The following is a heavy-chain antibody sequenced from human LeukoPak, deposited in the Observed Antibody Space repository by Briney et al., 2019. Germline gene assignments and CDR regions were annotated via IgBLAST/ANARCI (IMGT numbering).Heavy chain of an antibody. D-gene: IGHD2-21*01. J-gene: IGHJ1*01. CDR3: ARDSSEFRSLIPH. CDR1: GGTFIIYA. Sequence: SVKVSCTASGGTFIIYAISWVRQSPGQGLEWMGGIIPIFGTAKYAQKFQGRVTITADESTSTAYMELSSLRSEDTAVYYCARDSSEFRSLIPHWGQGTLVTVSS. CDR2: IIPIFGTA. V-gene: IGHV1-69*13.